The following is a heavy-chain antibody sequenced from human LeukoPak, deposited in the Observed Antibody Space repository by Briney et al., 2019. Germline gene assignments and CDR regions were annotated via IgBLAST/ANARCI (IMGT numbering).Heavy chain of an antibody. CDR2: IYHSGST. V-gene: IGHV4-59*12. Sequence: SETLSLTCTVSGGSISSYYWSWIRQPPGKGLEWIGYIYHSGSTYYSPSLKSRVTISLDRSKNQFSLKLSSVTAADTAIYYCARDEMAKIGYWGQGTLVTVSS. D-gene: IGHD5-24*01. CDR1: GGSISSYY. CDR3: ARDEMAKIGY. J-gene: IGHJ4*02.